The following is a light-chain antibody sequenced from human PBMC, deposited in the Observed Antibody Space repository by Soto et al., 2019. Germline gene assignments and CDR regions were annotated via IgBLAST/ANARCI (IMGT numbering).Light chain of an antibody. Sequence: DIQMTQFPSSLSASVGDRVTITCRASQGIRNDLGWYQQKPGKAPKRLIYAASSSQSGVPSRFSGSGSGTEFTLAISSLQPEVSATFYCLQHSTYPLTFGQGTKVEIK. J-gene: IGKJ1*01. CDR3: LQHSTYPLT. V-gene: IGKV1-17*01. CDR2: AAS. CDR1: QGIRND.